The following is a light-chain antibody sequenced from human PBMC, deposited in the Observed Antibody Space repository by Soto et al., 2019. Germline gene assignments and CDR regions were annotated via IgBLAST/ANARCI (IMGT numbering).Light chain of an antibody. V-gene: IGKV4-1*01. J-gene: IGKJ4*01. Sequence: DIVMTQSPDSLAVSLGERATINCKSSQSVLYSSNNKNYLAWYQQKPGQPPKLIIDWASTRDSGVPDRFSGSGSGTDFTLTISSLQAEDVAVYYCQQYYSTPLTFGGGTKVEIK. CDR3: QQYYSTPLT. CDR1: QSVLYSSNNKNY. CDR2: WAS.